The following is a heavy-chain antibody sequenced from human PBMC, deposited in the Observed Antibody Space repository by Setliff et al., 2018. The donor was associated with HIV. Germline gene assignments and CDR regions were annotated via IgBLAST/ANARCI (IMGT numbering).Heavy chain of an antibody. J-gene: IGHJ4*02. CDR3: ARDSTDGSGFTGPPSF. Sequence: PSETLSLTCYVTDDPISSYYWSWVRQPAGKGLEWIGRLYVSGDTTYNPSLKSRVTMSLDTSKKHFSLNLKSVTAADTAVYYCARDSTDGSGFTGPPSFWGQGTLVTVSS. V-gene: IGHV4-4*07. CDR2: LYVSGDT. D-gene: IGHD3-22*01. CDR1: DDPISSYY.